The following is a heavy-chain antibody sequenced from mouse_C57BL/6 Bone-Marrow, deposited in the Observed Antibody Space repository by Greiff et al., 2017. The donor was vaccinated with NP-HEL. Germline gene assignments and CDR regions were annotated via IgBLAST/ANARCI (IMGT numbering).Heavy chain of an antibody. J-gene: IGHJ1*03. CDR1: GFTFSSYG. CDR3: ARVVTTSYWYFDV. D-gene: IGHD2-5*01. CDR2: ISSGGSYT. V-gene: IGHV5-6*01. Sequence: EVKLMESGGDLVKPGGSLKLSCAASGFTFSSYGMSWVRQTPDKRLEWVATISSGGSYTYYLDSVKGRFTISRDNAKNTLYLQMSSLKSEDTAMYYCARVVTTSYWYFDVWGTGTTVTVSS.